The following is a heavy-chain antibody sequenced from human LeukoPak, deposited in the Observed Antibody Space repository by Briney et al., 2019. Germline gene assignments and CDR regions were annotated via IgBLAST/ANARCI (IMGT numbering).Heavy chain of an antibody. CDR2: VSGRGDGT. D-gene: IGHD2-15*01. Sequence: GGSLRLPCAASGFTFNNYAMTWVRQAPGKGLEWVSAVSGRGDGTYYANSVKGRFTISRDNSKNTLYLEMNSLRAEDTAVYHCAKAPPAATNYYYGMDVWGQGTTVTVSS. CDR1: GFTFNNYA. CDR3: AKAPPAATNYYYGMDV. J-gene: IGHJ6*02. V-gene: IGHV3-23*01.